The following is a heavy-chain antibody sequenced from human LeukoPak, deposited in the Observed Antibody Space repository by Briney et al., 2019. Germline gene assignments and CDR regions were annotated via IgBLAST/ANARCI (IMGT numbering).Heavy chain of an antibody. CDR2: INPNSGGT. V-gene: IGHV1-2*02. J-gene: IGHJ4*02. D-gene: IGHD6-13*01. CDR3: ARATLIAAAGTDY. CDR1: GYTFTGYY. Sequence: ASVKVSCKASGYTFTGYYMHWVRQAPGQGLEWMGWINPNSGGTNYAQKFQGRVTMTGDTSISTAYMELSRLRSDDTAVYYCARATLIAAAGTDYWGQGTLVTVSS.